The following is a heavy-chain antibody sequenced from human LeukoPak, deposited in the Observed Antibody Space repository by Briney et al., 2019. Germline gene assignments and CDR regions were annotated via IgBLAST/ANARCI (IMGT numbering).Heavy chain of an antibody. J-gene: IGHJ4*02. CDR1: GFTSSNTW. V-gene: IGHV3-15*01. D-gene: IGHD3-10*01. Sequence: GGSLRLSCAVSGFTSSNTWMSWVRQAPGKGLEWVGRIKSKTDGGTRDYAAPVKGRFTISRDDSKNTLYLQMNSLKTEDTAVYYCTRRGFGSGSYYFDYWGQGTLVTVSS. CDR2: IKSKTDGGTR. CDR3: TRRGFGSGSYYFDY.